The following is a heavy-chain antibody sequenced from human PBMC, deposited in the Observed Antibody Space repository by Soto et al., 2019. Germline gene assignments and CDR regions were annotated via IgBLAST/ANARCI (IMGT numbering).Heavy chain of an antibody. CDR1: GFTFNNGR. D-gene: IGHD2-15*01. V-gene: IGHV3-15*01. CDR3: TTGGSCSGRCYSLVY. CDR2: IYRNNEGGTM. Sequence: EVQVVESGGVLVKPGGSLRLACVASGFTFNNGRMNWVRQAPGKGLEWLGRIYRNNEGGTMEYAAPVKGRFTISRDDSKSTLYLQMDSLKTEDTAMYYCTTGGSCSGRCYSLVYWGQGTLVTVSS. J-gene: IGHJ4*02.